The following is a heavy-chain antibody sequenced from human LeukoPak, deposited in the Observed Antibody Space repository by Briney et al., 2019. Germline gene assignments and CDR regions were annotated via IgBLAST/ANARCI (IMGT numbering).Heavy chain of an antibody. CDR3: AKSRVAVAGATKSYFDY. CDR1: GFTFSSYG. Sequence: GRSLRLSCAASGFTFSSYGMHWVRQAPGKGLEWVAVIWYDGSNKCYADSVKGRFTISRDNSKNTLYLQMNSLRAEDTAVYYCAKSRVAVAGATKSYFDYWGQGTLVTVSS. D-gene: IGHD6-19*01. V-gene: IGHV3-33*06. J-gene: IGHJ4*02. CDR2: IWYDGSNK.